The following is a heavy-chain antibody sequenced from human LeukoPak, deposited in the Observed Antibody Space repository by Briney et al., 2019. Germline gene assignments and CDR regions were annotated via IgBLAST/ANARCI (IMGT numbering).Heavy chain of an antibody. V-gene: IGHV3-74*03. D-gene: IGHD1-26*01. CDR2: INGDGSIT. CDR3: AREDSGSIGWFDP. CDR1: GFTFRSHW. J-gene: IGHJ5*02. Sequence: PGGSLRLSCAASGFTFRSHWMHWVRQAPGKGLVWVSGINGDGSITTYADSVKGRFTISRDNGKNTLYLQMNSLRAEDTAVYYCAREDSGSIGWFDPWGQGTLVTVSS.